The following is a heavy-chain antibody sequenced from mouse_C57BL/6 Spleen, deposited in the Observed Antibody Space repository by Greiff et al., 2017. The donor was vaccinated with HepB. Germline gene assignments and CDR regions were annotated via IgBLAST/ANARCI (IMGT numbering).Heavy chain of an antibody. CDR3: ARAATVVVAKSMDY. CDR2: IYPRSGNT. J-gene: IGHJ4*01. D-gene: IGHD1-1*01. Sequence: VQLQQSGAELARPGASVKLSCKASGYTFTSYGISWVKQRPGQGLEWIGEIYPRSGNTYYNEKFNGKATLTADKSSSTAYMELRSLTSEDSAVYVCARAATVVVAKSMDYWGQGTSVTVSS. CDR1: GYTFTSYG. V-gene: IGHV1-81*01.